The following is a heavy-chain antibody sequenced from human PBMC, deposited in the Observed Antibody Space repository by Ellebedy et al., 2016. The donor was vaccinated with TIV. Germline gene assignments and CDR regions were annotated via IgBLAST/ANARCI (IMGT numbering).Heavy chain of an antibody. V-gene: IGHV4-61*02. D-gene: IGHD3-16*01. CDR3: AREFGQ. Sequence: SETLSLTXTVSGGSTSSGGYYWSWIRQPAGKGLEWIGRIYTSGSTDYNPSLKSRVTMSLDTSNNQFSLHLTSVTAADTAIYYCAREFGQWGQGTLATVSS. J-gene: IGHJ4*02. CDR2: IYTSGST. CDR1: GGSTSSGGYY.